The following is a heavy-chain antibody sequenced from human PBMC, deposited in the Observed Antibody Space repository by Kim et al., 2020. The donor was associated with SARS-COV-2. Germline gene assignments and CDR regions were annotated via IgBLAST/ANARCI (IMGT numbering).Heavy chain of an antibody. V-gene: IGHV7-4-1*02. CDR2: INTNTGDP. CDR1: GYTFTSYA. Sequence: ASVKVSCKASGYTFTSYAMNWVRQAPGQGLEWMGWINTNTGDPTYAQGFTGRFVFSLDTSVSTAYLQISSLKAEDTAVYYCARDPGYGDYEYYYYGTGVWGQGPTVTVP. D-gene: IGHD4-17*01. J-gene: IGHJ6*02. CDR3: ARDPGYGDYEYYYYGTGV.